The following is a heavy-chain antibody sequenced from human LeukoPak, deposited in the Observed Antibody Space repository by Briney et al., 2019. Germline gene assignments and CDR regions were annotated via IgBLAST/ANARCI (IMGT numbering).Heavy chain of an antibody. V-gene: IGHV1-18*04. D-gene: IGHD1-26*01. CDR3: ASGVRWDFDY. CDR1: GYTFTGYY. Sequence: GASVKVSCKASGYTFTGYYMHWVRQAPGQGLEWMGWISAYNGNTNYAQKFQGRVTMTTDTSTSTAYMEVTRLRSDDTAVYYCASGVRWDFDYWGQGTLVTVSS. J-gene: IGHJ4*02. CDR2: ISAYNGNT.